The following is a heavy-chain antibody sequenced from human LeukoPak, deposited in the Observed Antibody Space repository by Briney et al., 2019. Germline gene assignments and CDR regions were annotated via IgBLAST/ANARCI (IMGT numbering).Heavy chain of an antibody. CDR3: ARDLLSSSGYYFDY. CDR1: GYSITNGYY. CDR2: IYHDGRI. D-gene: IGHD6-19*01. J-gene: IGHJ4*02. V-gene: IGHV4-38-2*02. Sequence: SETLSLTCTVSGYSITNGYYWGWIRQPPGKGLEWIGSIYHDGRIDYNPSLKSRVTISVDTSKNQFSLKLSSVTAADTAVYYCARDLLSSSGYYFDYWGQGTLVTVSS.